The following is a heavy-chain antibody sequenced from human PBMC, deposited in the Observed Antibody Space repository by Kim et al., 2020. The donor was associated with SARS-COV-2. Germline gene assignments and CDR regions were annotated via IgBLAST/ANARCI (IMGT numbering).Heavy chain of an antibody. J-gene: IGHJ2*01. V-gene: IGHV7-4-1*02. CDR3: ARTNVDIAVVQATWYFDL. Sequence: ASVKVSCKASGYTFTSYAMNWVRQSPGQGLEWMGWISTNTGNPTYAQGFTGRFVFSLDTSVSTAYLQISSLKAEDTAVYYCARTNVDIAVVQATWYFDLWGRGTLVTVSS. CDR2: ISTNTGNP. D-gene: IGHD5-18*01. CDR1: GYTFTSYA.